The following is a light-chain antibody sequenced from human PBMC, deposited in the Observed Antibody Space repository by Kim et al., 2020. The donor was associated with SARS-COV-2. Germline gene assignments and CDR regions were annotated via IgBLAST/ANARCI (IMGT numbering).Light chain of an antibody. CDR1: RSDVGGYHF. V-gene: IGLV2-14*03. CDR2: DYT. J-gene: IGLJ7*01. CDR3: SSYSMSSIQL. Sequence: GQSITISCAGTRSDVGGYHFVSWYQQHPGRAPKLMIYDYTKRPSGVSNRFSGSRSGNTASLTISGLQTEDEAAYYCSSYSMSSIQLFGGGTQVTVL.